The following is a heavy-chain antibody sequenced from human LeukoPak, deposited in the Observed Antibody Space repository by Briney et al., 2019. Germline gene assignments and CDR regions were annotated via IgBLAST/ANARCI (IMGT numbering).Heavy chain of an antibody. CDR2: IYPDDSRT. V-gene: IGHV5-51*01. Sequence: GESLKISCKASGYNFPKSWIGWVRQMPGKGLEWVAIIYPDDSRTYYSPSFQGHVTISVDRSINTAYLQWSSLRASDTAMYYCARPDYFASHDWGQGTLVTVST. CDR1: GYNFPKSW. D-gene: IGHD3-9*01. CDR3: ARPDYFASHD. J-gene: IGHJ4*02.